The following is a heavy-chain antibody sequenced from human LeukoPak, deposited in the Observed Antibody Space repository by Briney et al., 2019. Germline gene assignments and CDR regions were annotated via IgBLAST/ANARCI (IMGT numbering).Heavy chain of an antibody. CDR1: GASISSSSYY. J-gene: IGHJ4*02. D-gene: IGHD4-17*01. CDR2: IYYSGST. V-gene: IGHV4-39*01. CDR3: ASALTVTTEY. Sequence: SETLSLTCTVSGASISSSSYYWGWIRQPPGKGLEWIGSIYYSGSTYYNPSLKSRVTISVDTSKNQFSLKLSSVTAADTAVYYCASALTVTTEYWGQGTLVTVSS.